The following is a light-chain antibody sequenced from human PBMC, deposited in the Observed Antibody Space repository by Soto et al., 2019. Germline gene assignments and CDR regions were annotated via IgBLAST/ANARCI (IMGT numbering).Light chain of an antibody. J-gene: IGLJ2*01. CDR2: EVN. CDR1: SGGIGTFNL. Sequence: QSALTQPASVSGSPGQSIAISCTGNSGGIGTFNLVSWYQQHPGKAPKLIIYEVNKRPSGISSRFSGSKSGNTASLTISGLQAEDEATYYCSSSTDTDTLVIFGGGTKLTVL. CDR3: SSSTDTDTLVI. V-gene: IGLV2-14*02.